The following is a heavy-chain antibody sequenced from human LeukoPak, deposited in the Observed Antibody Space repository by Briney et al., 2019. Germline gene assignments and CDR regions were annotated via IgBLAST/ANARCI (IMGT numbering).Heavy chain of an antibody. J-gene: IGHJ4*02. D-gene: IGHD3-10*01. CDR1: GFSLSSSGVA. CDR2: ISWNDEK. Sequence: SGPTLVNPTQTVTLTCSVSGFSLSSSGVAVAWIRQPPGKAPEWLALISWNDEKRYNPSLRNKLRITKDIPRDQVVLTVTDVDPVDTATYYCARSPASGSYYWHFDSWGQGTLVAVSS. CDR3: ARSPASGSYYWHFDS. V-gene: IGHV2-5*01.